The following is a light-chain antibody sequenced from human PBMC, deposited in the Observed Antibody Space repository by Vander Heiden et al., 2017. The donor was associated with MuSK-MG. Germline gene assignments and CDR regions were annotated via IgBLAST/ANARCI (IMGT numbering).Light chain of an antibody. V-gene: IGLV1-44*01. CDR3: AAWDDSLNGLV. CDR1: SSNIGSNT. CDR2: RNN. J-gene: IGLJ2*01. Sequence: SVLTQPPSASGTPGQRVTIACSGSSSNIGSNTVNWYQTLPGTAPKLLIYRNNKRHSGVPDRYSGSKSGTSASLAISGLQAEDEADYYCAAWDDSLNGLVFGGGTKLTVL.